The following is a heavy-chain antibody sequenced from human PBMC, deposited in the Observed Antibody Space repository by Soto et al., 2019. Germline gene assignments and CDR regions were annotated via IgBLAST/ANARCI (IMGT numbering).Heavy chain of an antibody. CDR1: GGSFSGYY. D-gene: IGHD3-10*01. Sequence: PSETLSLTCAVYGGSFSGYYWSWIRQPPGKGLEWIGEINHSGSTNYNPSLKSRVTISVDTSKNQFSLKLSSVTAADTAVYYCARGHGYGSGRDYYYYGMDVWGQGTTVTVSS. CDR3: ARGHGYGSGRDYYYYGMDV. CDR2: INHSGST. J-gene: IGHJ6*02. V-gene: IGHV4-34*01.